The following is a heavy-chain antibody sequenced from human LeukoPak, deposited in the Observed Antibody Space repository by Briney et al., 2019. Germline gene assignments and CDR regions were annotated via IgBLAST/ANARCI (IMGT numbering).Heavy chain of an antibody. Sequence: TGGSLRLSCAASRFTLSNYWMSWVRQAPEKGVEWVANIKQDGSETYYVDSVKGRFTISRDNAKNSLSLQMNSLRAEDTAVYYCARQRGSGCLDYWGQGTLVTVSS. CDR1: RFTLSNYW. CDR2: IKQDGSET. J-gene: IGHJ4*02. CDR3: ARQRGSGCLDY. D-gene: IGHD6-19*01. V-gene: IGHV3-7*01.